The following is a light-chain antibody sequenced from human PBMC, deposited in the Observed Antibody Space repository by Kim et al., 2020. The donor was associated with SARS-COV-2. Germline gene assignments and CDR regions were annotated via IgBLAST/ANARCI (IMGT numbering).Light chain of an antibody. CDR1: HGISNY. Sequence: DIQMTQSPSSLSASVGDRVTITCRASHGISNYLAWYQQKPGKAPKLLIYAASTLQTGVPSRFSGSGSGTDFTLTISSLQPEDVASYYCQKYNSAPCTFGQGTRLEIK. J-gene: IGKJ5*01. V-gene: IGKV1-27*01. CDR2: AAS. CDR3: QKYNSAPCT.